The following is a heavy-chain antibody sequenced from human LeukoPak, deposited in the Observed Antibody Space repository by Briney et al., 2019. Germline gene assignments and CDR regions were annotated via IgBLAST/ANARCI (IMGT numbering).Heavy chain of an antibody. V-gene: IGHV3-48*03. CDR1: GFTFSNYE. Sequence: GGSLRLSCAASGFTFSNYEMNWVRQAPGKGLEWVAYTSSSGYTIYYADSVKGRFTISRGNAKNSLYLQMYSLKLEDTAVYYCAKDYRHWGQGTLVTVSS. CDR3: AKDYRH. CDR2: TSSSGYTI. J-gene: IGHJ4*02.